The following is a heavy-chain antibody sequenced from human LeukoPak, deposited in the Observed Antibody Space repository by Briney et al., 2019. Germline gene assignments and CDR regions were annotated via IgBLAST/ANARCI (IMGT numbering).Heavy chain of an antibody. CDR1: GGSIGSYY. CDR3: ARHSSSRRPFDY. D-gene: IGHD6-6*01. V-gene: IGHV4-4*07. Sequence: SETLSLTCTVSGGSIGSYYWSWIRQPAGKGLEWIGRIYTSGSTNYNPSLKSRVTMSVDTSKNQFSLKLSSVTAADTAVYYCARHSSSRRPFDYWGQGTLVTVSS. CDR2: IYTSGST. J-gene: IGHJ4*02.